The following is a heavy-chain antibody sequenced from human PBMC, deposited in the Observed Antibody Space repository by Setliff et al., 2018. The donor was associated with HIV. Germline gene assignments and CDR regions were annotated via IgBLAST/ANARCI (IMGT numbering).Heavy chain of an antibody. V-gene: IGHV4-61*01. CDR2: IYYAGDT. CDR1: GGSISSDSSDY. J-gene: IGHJ6*03. D-gene: IGHD6-19*01. Sequence: KPSETLSLTCTVSGGSISSDSSDYLWSWIRQAPGKGLEWIGYIYYAGDTNFNPSLKSRVTLSVDMSTNQVSLKLNSMTAADTAVYYCARGTLEQFSSTHYYMDVWGKGTAVTVSS. CDR3: ARGTLEQFSSTHYYMDV.